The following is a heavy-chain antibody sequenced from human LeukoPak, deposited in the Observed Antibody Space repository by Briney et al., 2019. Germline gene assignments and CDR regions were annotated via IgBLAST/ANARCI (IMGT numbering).Heavy chain of an antibody. D-gene: IGHD4-23*01. Sequence: PGGSLRLSCADPRFTFIASTMTSVCQAPGKGLDWVSDISGSGGVTYYADSVKGRFTISRDNSKSALYLQMNSLKADGTALYFCAKLRTTVLSPADFWGQGALVTVSS. J-gene: IGHJ4*02. CDR3: AKLRTTVLSPADF. V-gene: IGHV3-23*01. CDR1: RFTFIAST. CDR2: ISGSGGVT.